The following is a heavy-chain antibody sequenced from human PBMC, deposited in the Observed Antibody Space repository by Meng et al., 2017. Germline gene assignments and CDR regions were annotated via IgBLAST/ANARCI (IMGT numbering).Heavy chain of an antibody. Sequence: VHVVQSCAWVKKPGAPVKVPCKASGYNFTSYDMHWVRQAPGQRLEWMGWINAGNGNTKYSQKFQGRVTITADKSTGTAYMELSSLGSEDTAVYYCARDGVGATEGYFDYWGQGTLVTVSS. CDR2: INAGNGNT. V-gene: IGHV1-3*01. CDR3: ARDGVGATEGYFDY. D-gene: IGHD1-26*01. CDR1: GYNFTSYD. J-gene: IGHJ4*02.